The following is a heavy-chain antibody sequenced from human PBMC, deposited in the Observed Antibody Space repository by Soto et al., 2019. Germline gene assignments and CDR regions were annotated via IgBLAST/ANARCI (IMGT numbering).Heavy chain of an antibody. CDR2: INHSGST. V-gene: IGHV4-34*01. D-gene: IGHD5-18*01. CDR3: ARAQQLTSSPRNYYCYYGMDV. CDR1: GGSFSGYY. Sequence: SETLSLTCAVYGGSFSGYYWSWIRQPPGKGLEWIGEINHSGSTNYNPSLKSRVTISVDTSKNQFSLKLSSVTAADTAVYYCARAQQLTSSPRNYYCYYGMDVWGQGTTVTVSS. J-gene: IGHJ6*02.